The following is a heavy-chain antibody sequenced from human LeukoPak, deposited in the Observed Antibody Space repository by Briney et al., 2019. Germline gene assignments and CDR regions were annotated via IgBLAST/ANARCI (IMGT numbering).Heavy chain of an antibody. CDR2: IYSGGST. Sequence: GGSLRLSCAASGFTVSSNYMSWVRQAPGKGLEWVSVIYSGGSTYYADSVKGRFTISRDNSKNTLYLQMNSLRAEDTAVYYCARELSDYGGNSFDYWGQGTLVTVSS. D-gene: IGHD4-23*01. J-gene: IGHJ4*02. V-gene: IGHV3-53*01. CDR3: ARELSDYGGNSFDY. CDR1: GFTVSSNY.